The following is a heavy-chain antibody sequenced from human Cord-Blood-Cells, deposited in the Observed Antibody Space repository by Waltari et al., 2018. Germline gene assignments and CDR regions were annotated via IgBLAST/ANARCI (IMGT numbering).Heavy chain of an antibody. CDR1: GYTFTSYG. Sequence: QVQLMQSGAEVKKPGASVKVSCKASGYTFTSYGISWVRQAPGQGLEWMGWIGAYNGNTNYAQKLQGRVTMTTDPSTSTSYMELASLGSDEKAVYSCARADPKKVGATRGDYWGQGTLVTVSS. J-gene: IGHJ4*02. CDR2: IGAYNGNT. V-gene: IGHV1-18*01. CDR3: ARADPKKVGATRGDY. D-gene: IGHD1-26*01.